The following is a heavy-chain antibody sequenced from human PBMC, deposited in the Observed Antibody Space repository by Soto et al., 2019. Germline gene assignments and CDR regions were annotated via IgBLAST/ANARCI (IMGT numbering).Heavy chain of an antibody. CDR2: IWYDGSNK. CDR3: ARDDGYGGNYYYYGMDV. J-gene: IGHJ6*02. Sequence: QVQLVESGGGVVQPGRSLRLSCAASGFTFSSYGMHWVRQAPGKGLEWVAVIWYDGSNKYYADSVKGRFTISRDNSKNTLYLQMNCLRAEDTAVYYCARDDGYGGNYYYYGMDVWGQGTTVTVSS. V-gene: IGHV3-33*01. D-gene: IGHD4-17*01. CDR1: GFTFSSYG.